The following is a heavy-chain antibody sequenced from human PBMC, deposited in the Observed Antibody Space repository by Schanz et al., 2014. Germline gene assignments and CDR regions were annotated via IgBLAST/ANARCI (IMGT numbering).Heavy chain of an antibody. CDR1: GSPLSSYA. Sequence: EVQLLESGGGLVQPGGSLRLSCAAPGSPLSSYAMSWVRQAPGKGLEWVSAISGSGGNTYYADSVKGRFTISRDNSKNTLYLQMNSLRAEDTAVYYCAKGRFGELRAFDIWGQGTMVTVSS. D-gene: IGHD3-10*01. CDR3: AKGRFGELRAFDI. CDR2: ISGSGGNT. J-gene: IGHJ3*02. V-gene: IGHV3-23*01.